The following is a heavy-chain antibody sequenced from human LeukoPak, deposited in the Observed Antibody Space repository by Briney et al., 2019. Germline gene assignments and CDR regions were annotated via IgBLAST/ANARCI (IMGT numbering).Heavy chain of an antibody. V-gene: IGHV4-34*01. J-gene: IGHJ5*01. CDR3: ARGRGYYDSSGYIAFDS. CDR2: INHSGST. D-gene: IGHD3-22*01. CDR1: GGSFSGYY. Sequence: PSETLSLTCAVYGGSFSGYYWSWIRQPPGKGLEWIGEINHSGSTNYNLSLKSRVTISVDTSKNQFSLKLSSVTAADAAVYYCARGRGYYDSSGYIAFDSWGLGTLVTVSS.